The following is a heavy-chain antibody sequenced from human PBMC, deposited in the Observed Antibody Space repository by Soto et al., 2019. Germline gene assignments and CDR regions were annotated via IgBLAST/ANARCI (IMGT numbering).Heavy chain of an antibody. CDR3: AKATYSGSYFSDY. Sequence: GGSLRLSCAASGFPFDDYAMHWVRQTPGKGLEWVSGITWNSGTIGYADSVKGRFTISRDNSKNTLYLQMNSLRAEDTAVYYCAKATYSGSYFSDYWGQGTLVTVSS. D-gene: IGHD1-26*01. CDR1: GFPFDDYA. V-gene: IGHV3-9*01. CDR2: ITWNSGTI. J-gene: IGHJ4*02.